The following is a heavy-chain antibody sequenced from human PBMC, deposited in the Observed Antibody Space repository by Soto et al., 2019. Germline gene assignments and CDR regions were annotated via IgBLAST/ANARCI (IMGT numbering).Heavy chain of an antibody. D-gene: IGHD1-26*01. J-gene: IGHJ5*02. CDR3: GGYSGDGIWS. CDR2: ISSNGGTT. V-gene: IGHV3-64*01. CDR1: GFTFSSYS. Sequence: EVQLVESGGGLVQPGGSLRLSCAASGFTFSSYSMHWVRQAPGKGLEYVSAISSNGGTTSYANSVKGRFTISRDNSKNMLYLQMGSLRAKDMAVYYCGGYSGDGIWSWGQGTLVTVSS.